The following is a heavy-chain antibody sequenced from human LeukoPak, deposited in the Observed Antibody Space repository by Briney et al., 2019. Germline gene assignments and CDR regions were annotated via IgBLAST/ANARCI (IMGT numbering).Heavy chain of an antibody. CDR2: INHNGNVN. CDR1: GFTFSSYW. D-gene: IGHD1-26*01. V-gene: IGHV3-7*03. Sequence: PGGSLRLSCAASGFTFSSYWMNWARQAPGKGLEWVASINHNGNVNYYVDSVKGRFTISRDNAKNSLYLQMNSLRAEDTAVYYCAKNGAWSLEYWGQGILVTVSS. J-gene: IGHJ4*02. CDR3: AKNGAWSLEY.